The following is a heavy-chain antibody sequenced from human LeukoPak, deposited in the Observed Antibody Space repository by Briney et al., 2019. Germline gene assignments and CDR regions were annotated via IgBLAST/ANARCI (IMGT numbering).Heavy chain of an antibody. D-gene: IGHD6-13*01. CDR1: GFTFDDYA. Sequence: GGSLRLPCAASGFTFDDYAMHWVRQVPGKGLEWVSGISWNSGSIGYADSVKGRFTISRDNAKKSLYLQMNSLRAEDTALYYCAKDSRTYSSSWYWFDPWGQGTLVTVSS. CDR2: ISWNSGSI. V-gene: IGHV3-9*01. J-gene: IGHJ5*02. CDR3: AKDSRTYSSSWYWFDP.